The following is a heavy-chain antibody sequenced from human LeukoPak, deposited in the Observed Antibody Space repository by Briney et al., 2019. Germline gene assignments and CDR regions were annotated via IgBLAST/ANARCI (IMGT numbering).Heavy chain of an antibody. CDR3: AKDHGDFDYFDY. CDR2: ISHDGGKK. Sequence: GGSLRLSCVASGFTLSRHPIFWVRQAPGKGLEWVAVISHDGGKKYYTDSVKGRFTISRDNSKNTLYLQMDSLRAEDTAVYYCAKDHGDFDYFDYWGQGTLVTVSS. CDR1: GFTLSRHP. D-gene: IGHD4-17*01. J-gene: IGHJ4*02. V-gene: IGHV3-30*04.